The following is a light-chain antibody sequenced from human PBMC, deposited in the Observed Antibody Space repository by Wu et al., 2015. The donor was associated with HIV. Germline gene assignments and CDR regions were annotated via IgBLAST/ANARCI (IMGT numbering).Light chain of an antibody. J-gene: IGKJ4*01. Sequence: EIVLTQSPGTLSVSPGERATLSCRASQSVSSSYLAWYQQKPGQAPRLLIYGASSRATGIPDRFSGSGSGTDFTLTISRLEPEDFAVYYCQQYGSSPTFGGGTKVEIK. CDR2: GAS. CDR1: QSVSSSY. V-gene: IGKV3-20*01. CDR3: QQYGSSPT.